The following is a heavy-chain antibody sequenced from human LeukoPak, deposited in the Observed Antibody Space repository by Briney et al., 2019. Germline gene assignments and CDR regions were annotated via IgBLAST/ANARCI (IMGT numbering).Heavy chain of an antibody. V-gene: IGHV3-23*01. Sequence: GGSLRLSCAASGFTFSSSAMSWVRQAPGKGLEWVSGIGGSGAGTYYAVSVKGRFTISRDNSKNTLYLQMNSLRAEDTAVYYCATALHSGYYDLYWGQGTLVTVSS. CDR2: IGGSGAGT. J-gene: IGHJ4*02. CDR1: GFTFSSSA. D-gene: IGHD3-22*01. CDR3: ATALHSGYYDLY.